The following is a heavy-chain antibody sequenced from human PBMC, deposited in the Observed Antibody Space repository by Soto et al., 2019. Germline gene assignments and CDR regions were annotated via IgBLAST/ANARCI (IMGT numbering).Heavy chain of an antibody. CDR1: GFTFSSYA. D-gene: IGHD6-13*01. CDR2: ISSGGDGT. Sequence: GGSLRLSCTASGFTFSSYAMNWVRQAPGKGLEWVSAISSGGDGTYYADSVRGRFTISRDNSKNTLFLQMNSLRVEDTALYYCAKKGNTAAGLYFDYWGQGALVTVSS. CDR3: AKKGNTAAGLYFDY. V-gene: IGHV3-23*01. J-gene: IGHJ4*02.